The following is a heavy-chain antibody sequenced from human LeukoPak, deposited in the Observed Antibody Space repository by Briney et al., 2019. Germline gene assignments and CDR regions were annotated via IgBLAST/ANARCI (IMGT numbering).Heavy chain of an antibody. CDR3: AKDRSLDV. V-gene: IGHV3-30*18. J-gene: IGHJ6*02. Sequence: PGGSLRLSCAASGFTFSSYGMHWVRQAPGKGLEWVAVISYDGSNKYYADSVKGRFTISRDNSKNTLCLQMNSLRAEDTAVYYCAKDRSLDVWGQGTTVTVSS. CDR1: GFTFSSYG. CDR2: ISYDGSNK. D-gene: IGHD2-15*01.